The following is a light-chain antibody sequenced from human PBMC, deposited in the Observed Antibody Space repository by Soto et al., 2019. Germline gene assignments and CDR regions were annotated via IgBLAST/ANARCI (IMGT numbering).Light chain of an antibody. CDR3: QQSDSIPIT. Sequence: DIQMTQSPSSLSASVGDRVTITCQASQDISNHLNWYQQKPGKAPKLLIYAASSLQSGVPSRFSGSGSGTDFTLAISSLQPEDFATYYCQQSDSIPITFGQGTRLEIK. CDR2: AAS. J-gene: IGKJ5*01. CDR1: QDISNH. V-gene: IGKV1-39*01.